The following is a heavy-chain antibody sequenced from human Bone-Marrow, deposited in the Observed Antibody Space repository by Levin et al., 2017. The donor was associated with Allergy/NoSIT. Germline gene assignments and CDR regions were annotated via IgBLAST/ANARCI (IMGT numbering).Heavy chain of an antibody. CDR2: IIPIFGTA. J-gene: IGHJ3*02. Sequence: ASVKVSCKASGGTFSSYAISWVRQAPGQGLEWKGGIIPIFGTANYAQKFQGRVTITADKSTSTAYMELSSLRSEDTAVYYCAKTIFGVVIIAGAFDSWGQGTMVTVSS. CDR1: GGTFSSYA. CDR3: AKTIFGVVIIAGAFDS. V-gene: IGHV1-69*06. D-gene: IGHD3-3*01.